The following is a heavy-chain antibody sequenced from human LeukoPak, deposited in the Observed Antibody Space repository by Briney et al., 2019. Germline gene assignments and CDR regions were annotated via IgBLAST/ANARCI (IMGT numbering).Heavy chain of an antibody. J-gene: IGHJ6*03. CDR2: MNPNSGNT. V-gene: IGHV1-8*03. CDR1: GYTFTSYD. Sequence: ASVKVSCKASGYTFTSYDINWVRQATGQGLEWMGWMNPNSGNTGYAQKFQGRVTITGNTSISTAYMELSSLRSEDTAVYYCARGEYSSSWSGYYYYYMDVWGKGTTVTVSS. D-gene: IGHD6-13*01. CDR3: ARGEYSSSWSGYYYYYMDV.